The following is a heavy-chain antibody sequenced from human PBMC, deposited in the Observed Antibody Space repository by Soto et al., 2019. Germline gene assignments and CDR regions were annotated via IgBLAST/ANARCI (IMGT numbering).Heavy chain of an antibody. Sequence: EVQLVESGGGLVQPGGSLRLSCAASGFTFSSYSMNWVRQAPGKGLEWVSYISSSSSTIYYADSVKGRFTISRDNAKNSLYLQMNSLRAEDTAVYYCARDCSSTSCYAADFDYCGQGTLVTVSS. D-gene: IGHD2-2*01. CDR1: GFTFSSYS. CDR2: ISSSSSTI. J-gene: IGHJ4*02. V-gene: IGHV3-48*01. CDR3: ARDCSSTSCYAADFDY.